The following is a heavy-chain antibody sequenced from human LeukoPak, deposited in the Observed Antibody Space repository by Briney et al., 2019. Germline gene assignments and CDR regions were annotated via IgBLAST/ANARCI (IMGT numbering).Heavy chain of an antibody. J-gene: IGHJ5*01. Sequence: PGGSLRLSCVASEFISSDYWMSWVRQAPGKGLEWVANIKQGGREEKYVGSVKGRFAISRDDAKSTLYLQMDSLSGDDTAVYYCARDNGGWFDSWGRGTLVTVSA. CDR1: EFISSDYW. CDR3: ARDNGGWFDS. D-gene: IGHD3-10*01. CDR2: IKQGGREE. V-gene: IGHV3-7*03.